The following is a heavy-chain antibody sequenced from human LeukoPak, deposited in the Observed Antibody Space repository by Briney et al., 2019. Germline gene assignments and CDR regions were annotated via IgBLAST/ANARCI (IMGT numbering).Heavy chain of an antibody. D-gene: IGHD2-21*01. V-gene: IGHV1-2*02. CDR1: GYTFTDYY. CDR2: INPNSDYT. J-gene: IGHJ4*02. Sequence: ASVTVSCKASGYTFTDYYIHWVRQAPGQGLEWMGWINPNSDYTFYAQKFQGRVTLTRDTSISTDYMELTTLTSDDTALYYCAVAPGDYWGQGTLVSVSA. CDR3: AVAPGDY.